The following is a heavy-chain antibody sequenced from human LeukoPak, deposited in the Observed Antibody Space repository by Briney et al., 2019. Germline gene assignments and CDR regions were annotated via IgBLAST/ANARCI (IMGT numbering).Heavy chain of an antibody. Sequence: TGGSLRLSCAASGFTFSSYAMSWVRQAPGKGLEWISIINKSGGSTNYADSVKGRFTISRDNSENTLYLQVNSLRAEDTALYYCAKGGWSGNNYGAYPFSDYWGQGTLVTVSS. D-gene: IGHD5-18*01. V-gene: IGHV3-23*01. CDR3: AKGGWSGNNYGAYPFSDY. CDR1: GFTFSSYA. J-gene: IGHJ4*02. CDR2: INKSGGST.